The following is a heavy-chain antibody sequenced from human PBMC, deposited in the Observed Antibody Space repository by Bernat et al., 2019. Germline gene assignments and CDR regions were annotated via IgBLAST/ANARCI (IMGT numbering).Heavy chain of an antibody. V-gene: IGHV4-39*01. CDR2: IYYSGST. CDR1: GGSISSSSYY. J-gene: IGHJ6*02. D-gene: IGHD6-6*01. Sequence: QLQLQESGPGLVKPSETLSLTCTVSGGSISSSSYYWGWIRQPPGKGLEWIGSIYYSGSTYYNPSLKSRVNISVDTSKNQFSMKLSCVTAADTAVYYCARLEYSSSKDYYYYYGMDVWGQGTTVTVSS. CDR3: ARLEYSSSKDYYYYYGMDV.